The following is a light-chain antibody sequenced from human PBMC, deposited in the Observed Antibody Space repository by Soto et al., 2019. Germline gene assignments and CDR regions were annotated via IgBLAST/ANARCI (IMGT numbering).Light chain of an antibody. CDR3: KSYAGSNTYV. CDR1: SSDVGGYDF. CDR2: EVV. J-gene: IGLJ1*01. Sequence: QSALTQPASVSGSPGQSVTISCTGTSSDVGGYDFVSWYQHHPGKAPRLIIYEVVQRPSGVPDRFSGSKSGNTASLTVSGLQAADEADYFCKSYAGSNTYVFGSGTKATVL. V-gene: IGLV2-8*01.